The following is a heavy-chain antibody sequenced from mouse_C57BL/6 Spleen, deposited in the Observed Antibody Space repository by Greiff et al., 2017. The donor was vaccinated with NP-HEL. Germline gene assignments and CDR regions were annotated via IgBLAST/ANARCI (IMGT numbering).Heavy chain of an antibody. J-gene: IGHJ4*01. CDR3: ASLYGNDDYYAIDY. CDR2: IDPEDGET. Sequence: VQLQQSGAELVKPGASVKLSCTASGFNIKDYYMHWVKQRTEQGLEWIGRIDPEDGETKYAPKFQGKATITADTSSNTAYLQLSRLTSEDTSVYYCASLYGNDDYYAIDYWGQGTSVTVSS. V-gene: IGHV14-2*01. CDR1: GFNIKDYY. D-gene: IGHD2-10*02.